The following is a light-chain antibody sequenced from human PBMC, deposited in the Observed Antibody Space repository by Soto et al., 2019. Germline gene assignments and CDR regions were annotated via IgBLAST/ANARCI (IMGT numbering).Light chain of an antibody. V-gene: IGKV3-20*01. CDR2: GAS. CDR1: QSVRTNY. CDR3: QQYGSSPRT. Sequence: EIVLTQSPCTLSLSPGERATLFCRASQSVRTNYLAWYQQKPGQAPRLLIYGASSRATGIPDRFSGSGSGTDFTLTISRLEPEDFAVYYCQQYGSSPRTFGQGTKVDI. J-gene: IGKJ1*01.